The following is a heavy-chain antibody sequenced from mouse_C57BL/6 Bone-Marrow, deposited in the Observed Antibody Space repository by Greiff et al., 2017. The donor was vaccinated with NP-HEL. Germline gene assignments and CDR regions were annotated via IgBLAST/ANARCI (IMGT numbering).Heavy chain of an antibody. J-gene: IGHJ2*01. CDR2: IYPGDGDT. Sequence: VQLQQSGPELVKPGASVKISCKASGYAFSSSWMNWVKQRPGKGLEWIGRIYPGDGDTNYNGKFKGKATLTADKSSSTAYVQLSSLTSEDSAVYFCARKDYYGRDYWGQGTTLTVSS. CDR3: ARKDYYGRDY. D-gene: IGHD1-1*01. CDR1: GYAFSSSW. V-gene: IGHV1-82*01.